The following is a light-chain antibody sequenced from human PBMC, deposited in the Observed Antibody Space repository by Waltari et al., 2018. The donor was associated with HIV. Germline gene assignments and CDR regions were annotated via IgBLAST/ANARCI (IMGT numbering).Light chain of an antibody. J-gene: IGLJ2*01. CDR2: EGS. Sequence: QSALTQFASVTGSPGQLITISCTGTSSDVGNYNPVSWYQQHPGKAPKLMIYEGSKRPSGVSNRFSGSKSGNTASLTISGLQAEDEADYYCCSYANSSTVFGGGTKVTVL. CDR1: SSDVGNYNP. CDR3: CSYANSSTV. V-gene: IGLV2-23*01.